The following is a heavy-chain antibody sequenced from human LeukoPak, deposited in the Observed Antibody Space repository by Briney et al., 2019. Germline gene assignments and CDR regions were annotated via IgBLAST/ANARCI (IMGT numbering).Heavy chain of an antibody. CDR2: ISSSSSNI. V-gene: IGHV3-21*01. D-gene: IGHD6-19*01. J-gene: IGHJ3*02. CDR3: ARASIAVPGTRVASDI. CDR1: GFTFSSYS. Sequence: GGSLRLSCAASGFTFSSYSMNWVRQAPGKGLEWVSSISSSSSNIYYVDSVKGRFTISRDNAKNSLYLQMNSLRAEDTAVYYCARASIAVPGTRVASDIWGQGTMVTVSS.